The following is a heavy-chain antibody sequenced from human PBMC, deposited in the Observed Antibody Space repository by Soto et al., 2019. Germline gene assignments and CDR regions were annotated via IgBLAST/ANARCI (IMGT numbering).Heavy chain of an antibody. CDR1: GLTFSNYG. V-gene: IGHV3-33*01. Sequence: QVQLVESGGGVVQPERSLRLSCVATGLTFSNYGIHWVRQAPGRGLEWVAVIWHDGSQKYSADSVRGRCTISRDNSKNTVYLQMNSLRAEDTAVYYCEGRDDPFHVWGQGTMVTVSS. CDR3: EGRDDPFHV. CDR2: IWHDGSQK. J-gene: IGHJ3*01.